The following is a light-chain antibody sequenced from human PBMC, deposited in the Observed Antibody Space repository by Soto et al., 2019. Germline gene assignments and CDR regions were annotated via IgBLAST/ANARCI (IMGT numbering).Light chain of an antibody. J-gene: IGKJ2*01. CDR1: QSVSSY. CDR2: DAS. Sequence: EIVLTQSPATLSLSPGERATLSCRASQSVSSYLAWYQQKPGQAPRLLIYDASESATGIPARFSGSGSGTYFTLTISSLDPEDFAVYYCQQRYNWPPYTFGQGTKLEIK. V-gene: IGKV3-11*01. CDR3: QQRYNWPPYT.